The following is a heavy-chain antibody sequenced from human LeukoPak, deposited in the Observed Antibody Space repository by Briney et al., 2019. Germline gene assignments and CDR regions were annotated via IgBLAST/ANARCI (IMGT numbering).Heavy chain of an antibody. CDR2: INADGSTA. D-gene: IGHD1-14*01. CDR3: VVVVEPPDSDGFDV. J-gene: IGHJ3*01. V-gene: IGHV3-74*01. Sequence: GGSLRLSCAASGFTFGNSWVHWVRQAPGKGLVWVSLINADGSTATYAASVEGRFTISRDNARNTLSLQMNSLTIEDTAVYYCVVVVEPPDSDGFDVWGQGTMITVSS. CDR1: GFTFGNSW.